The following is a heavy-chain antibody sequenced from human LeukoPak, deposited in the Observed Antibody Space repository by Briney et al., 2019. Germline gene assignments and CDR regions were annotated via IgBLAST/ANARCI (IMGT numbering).Heavy chain of an antibody. Sequence: ASVKVSCKASGYTFTGYYMHWVRQAPGQGLEWMGWINPNSGGTNYAQKFQGRVTMTRDTSISTAYMELSRLRSDDTAVYYCARDLAEQWLVTGGYYFDYWGQGTLVTVPS. J-gene: IGHJ4*02. CDR2: INPNSGGT. V-gene: IGHV1-2*02. CDR3: ARDLAEQWLVTGGYYFDY. D-gene: IGHD6-19*01. CDR1: GYTFTGYY.